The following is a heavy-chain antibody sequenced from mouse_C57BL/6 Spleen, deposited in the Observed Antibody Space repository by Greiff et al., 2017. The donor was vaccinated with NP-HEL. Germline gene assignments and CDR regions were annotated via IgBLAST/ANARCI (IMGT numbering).Heavy chain of an antibody. CDR1: GYTFTDYE. J-gene: IGHJ2*01. CDR2: IDPETGGT. CDR3: TSGGITTVVASNGFDY. D-gene: IGHD1-1*01. V-gene: IGHV1-15*01. Sequence: QVHVKQSGAELVRPGASVTLSCKASGYTFTDYEMHWVKQTPVHGLEWIGAIDPETGGTAYNQKFKGKAILTADKSSSTAYMELRSLTSEDSAVYYCTSGGITTVVASNGFDYWGQGTTLTVSS.